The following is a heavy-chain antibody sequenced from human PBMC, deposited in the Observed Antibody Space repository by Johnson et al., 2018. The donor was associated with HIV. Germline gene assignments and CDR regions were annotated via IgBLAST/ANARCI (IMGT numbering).Heavy chain of an antibody. CDR2: ISYDGSNK. J-gene: IGHJ3*02. CDR1: GFTFSSYA. V-gene: IGHV3-30*04. CDR3: AETPGIAAAGTGYAFDI. D-gene: IGHD6-13*01. Sequence: QVQLVESGVGVVQPGRSLRLSCAASGFTFSSYAMHWVRQAPGKGLEWVAVISYDGSNKYYADSVKGRFTISRDNSKNTLYLQMNSLRAEDTAVYYCAETPGIAAAGTGYAFDIWGQGTMVTVSS.